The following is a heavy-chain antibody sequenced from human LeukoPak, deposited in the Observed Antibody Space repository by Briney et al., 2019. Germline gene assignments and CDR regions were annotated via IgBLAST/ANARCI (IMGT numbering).Heavy chain of an antibody. J-gene: IGHJ3*02. CDR3: AKTIVVVILPNDAFDI. Sequence: QPGGSPRLSCAASGFTFSSYAMSWVRQAPGKGLEWVSAISGSGGSTYYADSVKGRFTMSRDNSKNTLYLQMNSLRAEDTAVYYCAKTIVVVILPNDAFDIWGQGTMVTVSS. CDR1: GFTFSSYA. V-gene: IGHV3-23*01. CDR2: ISGSGGST. D-gene: IGHD3-22*01.